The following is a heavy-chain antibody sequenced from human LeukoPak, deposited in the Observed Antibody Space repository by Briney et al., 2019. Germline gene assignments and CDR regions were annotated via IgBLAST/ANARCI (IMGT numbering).Heavy chain of an antibody. CDR2: IGGSGGYHT. Sequence: PGGSLRLSCAASGFILSGSALHWVRQTPGKGLEWVSGIGGSGGYHTYYADSVRGRFTISRDNSRNTLYVQMNSLRAEDTAVYYCARDRNWGAYDIWGQGTMVTVSS. V-gene: IGHV3-23*01. CDR3: ARDRNWGAYDI. D-gene: IGHD7-27*01. J-gene: IGHJ3*02. CDR1: GFILSGSA.